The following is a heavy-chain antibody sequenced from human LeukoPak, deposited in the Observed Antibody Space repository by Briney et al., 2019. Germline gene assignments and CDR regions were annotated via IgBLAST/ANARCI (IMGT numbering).Heavy chain of an antibody. D-gene: IGHD3-10*01. Sequence: GGSLRLSCAATGFTFSSYWMHWVRQAPGKGLVWVSRINTDGSSTSYADSVKGRFTISRDNAKNTLYLQMSSLGAEDTAVYYCARHRVYGYYFDYWGQGTLVTVSS. CDR3: ARHRVYGYYFDY. CDR1: GFTFSSYW. J-gene: IGHJ4*02. V-gene: IGHV3-74*01. CDR2: INTDGSST.